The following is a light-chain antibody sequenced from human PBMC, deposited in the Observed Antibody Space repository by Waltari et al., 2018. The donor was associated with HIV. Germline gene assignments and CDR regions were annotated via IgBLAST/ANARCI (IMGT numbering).Light chain of an antibody. J-gene: IGLJ2*01. CDR3: QVWDSSSDQEV. Sequence: SYVLTQPPSVSVAPGQTARITCGGNNIGSKSVPWYQQKPGQAPVLVVYDDSDRPSGIPGRFSGSNSGNTATLTISRVEAGDEADYYCQVWDSSSDQEVFGGGTKLTVL. V-gene: IGLV3-21*02. CDR2: DDS. CDR1: NIGSKS.